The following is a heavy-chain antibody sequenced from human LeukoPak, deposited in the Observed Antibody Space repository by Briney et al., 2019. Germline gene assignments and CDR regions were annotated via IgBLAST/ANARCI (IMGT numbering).Heavy chain of an antibody. Sequence: SGPTLVKPTQTLTLTCTFSGFSLSTNGVGVGWIRQPPGKALEWLALIYWDDDKRYSPSLKSRLTITKDTSKNQVVLTMTNMDPVDTATYYCAHARIAGIVSLFHYWGQGTLVTVSS. D-gene: IGHD6-13*01. J-gene: IGHJ4*02. CDR2: IYWDDDK. CDR1: GFSLSTNGVG. CDR3: AHARIAGIVSLFHY. V-gene: IGHV2-5*02.